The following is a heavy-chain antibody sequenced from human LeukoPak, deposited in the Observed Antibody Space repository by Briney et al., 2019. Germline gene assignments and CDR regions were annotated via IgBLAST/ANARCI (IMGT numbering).Heavy chain of an antibody. J-gene: IGHJ4*02. CDR2: IWYDGSNK. CDR1: GFTFSSYG. D-gene: IGHD1-26*01. V-gene: IGHV3-33*01. CDR3: ARDSLALDWAGGYFDY. Sequence: GGSLRLSCAASGFTFSSYGMHWVRRAPGKGLEWVAGIWYDGSNKYYADSVKGRFTISRDNSKNTLYLQMNSLRAEDTAVYYCARDSLALDWAGGYFDYWGQGTLVTVSS.